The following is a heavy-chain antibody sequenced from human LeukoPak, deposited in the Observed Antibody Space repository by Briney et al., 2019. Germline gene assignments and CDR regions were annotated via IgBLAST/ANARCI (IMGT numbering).Heavy chain of an antibody. J-gene: IGHJ4*02. V-gene: IGHV4-4*07. CDR1: GGSTSSYY. CDR2: IYTSGST. CDR3: ARTRRGSGSYFRP. D-gene: IGHD3-10*01. Sequence: PSETLSLTCTVSGGSTSSYYWSWIRQPAGKGLEWVGRIYTSGSTNYNPSLKSRVTMSVDTSKNQFSLKLSSVTAADTAVYYCARTRRGSGSYFRPWGQGTLVTVSS.